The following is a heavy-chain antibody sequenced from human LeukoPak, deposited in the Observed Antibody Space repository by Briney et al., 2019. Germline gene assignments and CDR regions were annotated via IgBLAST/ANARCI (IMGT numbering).Heavy chain of an antibody. J-gene: IGHJ3*02. CDR3: ARRMGGELVAFDI. D-gene: IGHD1-7*01. CDR1: GFTFSSYS. V-gene: IGHV3-48*02. CDR2: ISSSSTTI. Sequence: GGSLRLSCAASGFTFSSYSMNWVRQAPGKGLEWVSYISSSSTTIYFADSVKGRFTISRDNAKNSLYLQMNSLRDEDTAVYYCARRMGGELVAFDIWGQGTMVTVTS.